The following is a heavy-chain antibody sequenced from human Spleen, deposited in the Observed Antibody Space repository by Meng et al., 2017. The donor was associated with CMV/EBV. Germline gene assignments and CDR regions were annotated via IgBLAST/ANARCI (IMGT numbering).Heavy chain of an antibody. D-gene: IGHD2-2*01. CDR2: ISSSSSYI. CDR1: GFTFSSYS. J-gene: IGHJ5*02. CDR3: ARDHIPAGILSWFDP. Sequence: SGFTFSSYSMNWVRQAPGKGLEWVSSISSSSSYIYYADSVKGRFTISRDNSKNTLYLRMNSLRADDTAVYYCARDHIPAGILSWFDPWGQGTLVTVSS. V-gene: IGHV3-21*01.